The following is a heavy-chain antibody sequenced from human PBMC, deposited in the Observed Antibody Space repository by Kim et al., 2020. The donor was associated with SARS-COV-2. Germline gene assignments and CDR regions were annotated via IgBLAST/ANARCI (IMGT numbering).Heavy chain of an antibody. CDR3: ARETAVSPDALDL. CDR1: GFSFSSHD. D-gene: IGHD4-17*01. Sequence: GGSLRLSCEASGFSFSSHDINWVRQAPGKGLEWISYVSANGRTKYYADSVKGRFTISRDNAKNSLYLQMNSLRAEDTAVYYCARETAVSPDALDLLGQGKLVT. V-gene: IGHV3-48*03. CDR2: VSANGRTK. J-gene: IGHJ3*01.